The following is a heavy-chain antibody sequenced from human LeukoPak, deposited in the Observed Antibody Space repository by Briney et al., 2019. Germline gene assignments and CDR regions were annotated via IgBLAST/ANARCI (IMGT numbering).Heavy chain of an antibody. CDR2: INHSGST. CDR1: GGSFSGYY. J-gene: IGHJ6*02. CDR3: ARNSGYGIHYYYYGMDV. V-gene: IGHV4-34*01. Sequence: SETLSLTCAVYGGSFSGYYWSWIRQPPGKGLEWIVEINHSGSTNYNPSLKSRVTISVDTSKNQFSLKLSSVTAADTAVYYCARNSGYGIHYYYYGMDVWGQGTTVTVSS. D-gene: IGHD5-12*01.